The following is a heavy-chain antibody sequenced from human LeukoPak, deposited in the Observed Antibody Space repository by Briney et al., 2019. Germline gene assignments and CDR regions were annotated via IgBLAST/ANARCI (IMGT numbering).Heavy chain of an antibody. J-gene: IGHJ4*02. CDR1: GYSFTNYW. CDR3: ARRYPYDSSGYFTAFDY. V-gene: IGHV5-51*01. Sequence: GESLKISCKGSGYSFTNYWIAWVRPVPGKGLEWMGGIYPDDSDTRYSPSFQGQVTMSADKSISTAYLQWSSLKASDTAMYYCARRYPYDSSGYFTAFDYWGQGTLVTVSS. D-gene: IGHD3-22*01. CDR2: IYPDDSDT.